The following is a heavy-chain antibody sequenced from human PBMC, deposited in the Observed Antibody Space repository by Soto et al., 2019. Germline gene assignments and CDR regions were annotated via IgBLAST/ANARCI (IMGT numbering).Heavy chain of an antibody. J-gene: IGHJ6*02. Sequence: PGGSLRLSCAASGFTFSSYAMSWVRQAPGKGLEWVSAISGSGGSTYYADSVKGRFTISRDNSKNTLYLQMNSLRAEDPAVYYCASDLGRRLWPGFIYGMDVWGQGTTVTVSS. CDR1: GFTFSSYA. CDR3: ASDLGRRLWPGFIYGMDV. CDR2: ISGSGGST. V-gene: IGHV3-23*01. D-gene: IGHD5-18*01.